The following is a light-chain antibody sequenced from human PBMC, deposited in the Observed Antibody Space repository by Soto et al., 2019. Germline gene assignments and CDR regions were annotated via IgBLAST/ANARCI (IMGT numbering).Light chain of an antibody. CDR2: KAS. J-gene: IGKJ2*01. Sequence: DIQMTQSPSTLSASVGDRVTITCRASQSISSWLAWYQQKPRNAPKLLIYKASSLEMWVPSRLSGSGSGTEFTLTICSLQPDDFVTYYCQQSKSNWYTFGQGTKLEIK. CDR3: QQSKSNWYT. CDR1: QSISSW. V-gene: IGKV1-5*03.